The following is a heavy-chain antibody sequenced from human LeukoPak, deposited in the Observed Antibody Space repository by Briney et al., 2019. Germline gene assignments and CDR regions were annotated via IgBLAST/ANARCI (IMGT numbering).Heavy chain of an antibody. J-gene: IGHJ4*02. CDR2: ISGDGVSP. CDR3: ARDPGAFPYFFDC. Sequence: GGSLRLSCAASGFTFNNYALTWVRQTPGKGLECVSAISGDGVSPYYADSVRGRFTISRDDSKNTLYLQMNSLRVEDTAVYFCARDPGAFPYFFDCWGQGTLVTVSS. V-gene: IGHV3-23*01. CDR1: GFTFNNYA. D-gene: IGHD4/OR15-4a*01.